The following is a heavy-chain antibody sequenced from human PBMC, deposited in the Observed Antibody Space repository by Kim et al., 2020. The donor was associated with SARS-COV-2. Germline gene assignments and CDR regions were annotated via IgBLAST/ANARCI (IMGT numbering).Heavy chain of an antibody. D-gene: IGHD2-2*02. CDR1: GYTFTSYG. CDR3: ATAPGGAVVPAAIRPSHFDY. CDR2: ISAYNGNT. V-gene: IGHV1-18*04. J-gene: IGHJ4*02. Sequence: ASVKVSCKASGYTFTSYGISWVRQAPGQGLEWMGWISAYNGNTNYAQKLQGRVTMTTDTSTSTAYMELRSLRSDDTAVYYCATAPGGAVVPAAIRPSHFDYWGQGTLVTVSS.